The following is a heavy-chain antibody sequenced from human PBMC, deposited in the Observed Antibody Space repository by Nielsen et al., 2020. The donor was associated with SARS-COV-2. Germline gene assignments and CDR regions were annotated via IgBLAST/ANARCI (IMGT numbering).Heavy chain of an antibody. CDR2: IDPSDSYT. CDR1: GYSFSGFR. CDR3: ARCKEEVVVVPGAVNSYYYHYYMDV. D-gene: IGHD2-2*01. V-gene: IGHV5-10-1*01. J-gene: IGHJ6*03. Sequence: GESLKISCKGSGYSFSGFRISWVRQMPGKGLEWMGRIDPSDSYTNYSPSFQGHVTISVDKSIDTAYLQWSSLKASDTAMYYCARCKEEVVVVPGAVNSYYYHYYMDVWGKGTTVTVSS.